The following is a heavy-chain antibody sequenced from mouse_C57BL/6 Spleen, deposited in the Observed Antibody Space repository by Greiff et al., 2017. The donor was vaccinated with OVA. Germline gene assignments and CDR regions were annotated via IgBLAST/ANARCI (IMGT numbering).Heavy chain of an antibody. V-gene: IGHV1-69*01. CDR3: ARRIYYDYDGGRAMDY. CDR1: GYTFTSYW. J-gene: IGHJ4*01. CDR2: IDPSDSYT. D-gene: IGHD2-4*01. Sequence: QVQLQQPGAELVMPGASVKLSCKASGYTFTSYWMHWVKQRPGQGLEWIGEIDPSDSYTNYNRKFKGKSTLTVDKSSSTAYMQLSSLTSEDSAVYYCARRIYYDYDGGRAMDYWGQGTSVTVSS.